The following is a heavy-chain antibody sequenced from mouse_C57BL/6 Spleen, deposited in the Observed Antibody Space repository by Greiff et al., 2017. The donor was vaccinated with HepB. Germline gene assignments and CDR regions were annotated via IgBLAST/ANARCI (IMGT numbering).Heavy chain of an antibody. J-gene: IGHJ3*01. CDR1: GYTFTSYW. Sequence: QVQLQQPGAELVMPGASVKLSCKASGYTFTSYWMHWVKQRPGQGLEWIGAIDPSDSYTNYNQKFKGKSTLTVDKSSSTAYMQLSSLTSEDSAVYYCARISYSNPALFAYWGQGTLVTVSA. CDR2: IDPSDSYT. CDR3: ARISYSNPALFAY. V-gene: IGHV1-69*01. D-gene: IGHD2-5*01.